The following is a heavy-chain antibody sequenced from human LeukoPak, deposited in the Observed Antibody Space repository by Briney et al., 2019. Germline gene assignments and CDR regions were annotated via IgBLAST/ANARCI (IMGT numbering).Heavy chain of an antibody. CDR1: GFTVSSNY. D-gene: IGHD4-17*01. CDR3: ARGGDDGDYGSFDY. CDR2: IYSGGST. V-gene: IGHV3-53*01. Sequence: PGGSLRLSCAASGFTVSSNYMTWVRQAPGKGLEWVSVIYSGGSTYYADSVKGRFTISRDNSKNTLFLQMNSLRVEDTAVYYCARGGDDGDYGSFDYWGQGTLVTVSS. J-gene: IGHJ4*02.